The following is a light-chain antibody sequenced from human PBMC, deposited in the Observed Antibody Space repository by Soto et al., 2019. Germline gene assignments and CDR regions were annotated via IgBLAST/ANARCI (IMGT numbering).Light chain of an antibody. CDR3: SSYTSSSTLVV. Sequence: QSALTQPASVSGSPGQSITISCTGTSSDVGGYNYVSWYQQHPGKAPKLMIYDVSNRPSGVSNRFSGSKSGNTASLTIAGLKAEYEADYYCSSYTSSSTLVVFGGGTKLTVL. CDR1: SSDVGGYNY. J-gene: IGLJ2*01. V-gene: IGLV2-14*01. CDR2: DVS.